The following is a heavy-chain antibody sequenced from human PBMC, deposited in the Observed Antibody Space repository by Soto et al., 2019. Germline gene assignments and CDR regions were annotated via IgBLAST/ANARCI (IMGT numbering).Heavy chain of an antibody. CDR3: ATLQLGREEVFDS. J-gene: IGHJ4*02. Sequence: PVGSLRLSCAASGFTFSSYGMHWVRQAPGKGLEWVAVIWYDGSNKYYADSVKGRFTISRDNSKNTLYLQMNSLRDEDTAVYYCATLQLGREEVFDSWGQGTLVTVSS. CDR1: GFTFSSYG. CDR2: IWYDGSNK. V-gene: IGHV3-33*01. D-gene: IGHD1-1*01.